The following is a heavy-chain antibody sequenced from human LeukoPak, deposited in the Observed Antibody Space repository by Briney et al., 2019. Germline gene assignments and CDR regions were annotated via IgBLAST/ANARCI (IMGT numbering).Heavy chain of an antibody. CDR2: ISGSGGST. J-gene: IGHJ4*02. D-gene: IGHD6-13*01. V-gene: IGHV3-23*01. CDR1: GFTFSSYA. CDR3: GRCRRGAAGTCDY. Sequence: GGSLRLSCAASGFTFSSYAMSWVRQAPGKGLEWVSAISGSGGSTYYADSVKGRFTISRDNSKNTLYLQMNSLRAEDTAGYYCGRCRRGAAGTCDYWGQGTLVTVSS.